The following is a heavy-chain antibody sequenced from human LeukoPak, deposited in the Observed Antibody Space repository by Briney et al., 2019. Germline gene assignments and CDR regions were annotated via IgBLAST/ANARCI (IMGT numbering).Heavy chain of an antibody. CDR3: AGDRITTHNWFDP. V-gene: IGHV4-31*03. Sequence: PSQTLSLTCTVSGGSISSGGYYWSWIRQHPGTGLEWIGYIYYSGSTYYNPSLKSRVTISVDTSKNQFSLKLSSVTAADTAVYYCAGDRITTHNWFDPWGQGTLVTASS. CDR1: GGSISSGGYY. D-gene: IGHD3-3*01. CDR2: IYYSGST. J-gene: IGHJ5*02.